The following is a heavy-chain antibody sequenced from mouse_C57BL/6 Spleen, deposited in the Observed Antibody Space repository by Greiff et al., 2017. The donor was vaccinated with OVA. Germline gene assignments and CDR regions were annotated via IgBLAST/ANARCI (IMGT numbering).Heavy chain of an antibody. Sequence: QVQLQQSGPELVKPGASVKISCKASGYAFSSSWMNWVKQRPGKGLEWIGRIYPGDGDTNYNGKFKGKATLTANKSSSTAYMQLSSLTSADSAVYFCARTHPFDYWGQGTTLTVSS. V-gene: IGHV1-82*01. J-gene: IGHJ2*01. CDR1: GYAFSSSW. CDR2: IYPGDGDT. CDR3: ARTHPFDY.